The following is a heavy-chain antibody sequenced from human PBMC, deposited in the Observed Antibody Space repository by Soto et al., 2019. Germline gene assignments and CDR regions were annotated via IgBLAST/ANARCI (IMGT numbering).Heavy chain of an antibody. CDR1: GGTFSSYA. CDR3: VRVANRGLTRWHYFDY. J-gene: IGHJ4*02. D-gene: IGHD3-10*01. CDR2: IIPIFGTA. V-gene: IGHV1-69*12. Sequence: QVQLVQSGAEVKKPGSSVKVSCKASGGTFSSYAISWVRQAPGQGLEWMGGIIPIFGTANYAQKFQGRVTITADESTSTAYMELSSLRSEDTAVYYCVRVANRGLTRWHYFDYWGQGTLVTVSS.